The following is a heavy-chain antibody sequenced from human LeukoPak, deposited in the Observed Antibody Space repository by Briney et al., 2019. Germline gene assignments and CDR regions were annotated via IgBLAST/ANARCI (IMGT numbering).Heavy chain of an antibody. J-gene: IGHJ5*02. CDR1: GFTFSSYS. Sequence: GGSLRLSCAASGFTFSSYSMNWVRQAPGKGLEWVSYISSSSSTIYYADSVKGRFTISRDNAKNSLYLQMNSLRAEDMAVYYRASQYCSSTSCYWWFDPWGQGTLVTVSS. V-gene: IGHV3-48*04. D-gene: IGHD2-2*01. CDR3: ASQYCSSTSCYWWFDP. CDR2: ISSSSSTI.